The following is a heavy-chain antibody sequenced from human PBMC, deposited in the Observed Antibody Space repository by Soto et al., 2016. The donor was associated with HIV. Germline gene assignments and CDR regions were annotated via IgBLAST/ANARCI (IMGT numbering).Heavy chain of an antibody. J-gene: IGHJ6*01. Sequence: QAQLVQSGAEVKEPGASVKVSCKTSGFTFSAHFIHWVRQAPGQGLEWMGWVSPNTDNTNAAQNFQGRVTITRDTSINTAYMELSRLTSDDTAIYYCALFRTFGLYGLDLWGQGTTVTVSS. CDR2: VSPNTDNT. CDR3: ALFRTFGLYGLDL. V-gene: IGHV1-2*02. D-gene: IGHD1-7*01. CDR1: GFTFSAHF.